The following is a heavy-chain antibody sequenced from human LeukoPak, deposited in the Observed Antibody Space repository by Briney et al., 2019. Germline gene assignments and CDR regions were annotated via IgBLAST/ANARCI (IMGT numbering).Heavy chain of an antibody. CDR2: IDSGSNNI. D-gene: IGHD3-10*01. Sequence: GGSLRLSCAASGFTFSTYSMNWVRQAPGKGLEWVSDIDSGSNNIHYADSVKGRFTISRDDAKNSLYLQMDSLRAEDTAVYYCATIARNSISMVRGVRFYKWFDPWGQGTLVTVSS. CDR3: ATIARNSISMVRGVRFYKWFDP. V-gene: IGHV3-48*01. CDR1: GFTFSTYS. J-gene: IGHJ5*02.